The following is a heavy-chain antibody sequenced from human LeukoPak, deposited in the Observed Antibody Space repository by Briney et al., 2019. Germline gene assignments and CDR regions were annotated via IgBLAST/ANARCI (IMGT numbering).Heavy chain of an antibody. D-gene: IGHD5-18*01. CDR2: ISAYNGNT. V-gene: IGHV1-18*01. CDR1: GYTFTSYG. Sequence: ASVKVSCKASGYTFTSYGISWVRQAPGQGLEWMGWISAYNGNTNYAQQLQGRVTMTTDTSTSTDYMELRSLRSDDTAVYYCARDLGYRYVTELDYWGQGTLVTVSS. CDR3: ARDLGYRYVTELDY. J-gene: IGHJ4*02.